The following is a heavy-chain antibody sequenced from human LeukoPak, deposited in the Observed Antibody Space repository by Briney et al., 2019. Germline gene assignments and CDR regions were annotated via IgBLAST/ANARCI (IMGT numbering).Heavy chain of an antibody. Sequence: SETLSLTCAVYGVSFSQYCWSWIRQPPGKGLEWIGEINDTGSTNYNPSLKSRVTISVDTSKNQFSLKLSSVTAADTAVYYCASRVLASSDFDYWGQGTLLTVSS. CDR3: ASRVLASSDFDY. CDR1: GVSFSQYC. V-gene: IGHV4-34*01. D-gene: IGHD2-8*02. CDR2: INDTGST. J-gene: IGHJ4*02.